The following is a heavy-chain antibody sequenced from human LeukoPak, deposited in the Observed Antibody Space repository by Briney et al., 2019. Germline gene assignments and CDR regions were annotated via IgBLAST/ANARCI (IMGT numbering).Heavy chain of an antibody. D-gene: IGHD2-15*01. CDR1: GITFSGYW. J-gene: IGHJ4*02. CDR2: SNSDGSDT. V-gene: IGHV3-74*01. Sequence: PGGSLRLSCVGSGITFSGYWMYWVRQAPGKGLVWVSRSNSDGSDTSYADSVKGRFTISRDNSKNTLYLQMNSLRAEDTAVYYCAKIGLIVVVVAADSDYWGQGTLVTVSS. CDR3: AKIGLIVVVVAADSDY.